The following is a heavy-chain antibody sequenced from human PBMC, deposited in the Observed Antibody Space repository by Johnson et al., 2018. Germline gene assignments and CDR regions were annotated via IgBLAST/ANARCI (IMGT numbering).Heavy chain of an antibody. CDR2: IRSKANSYAT. J-gene: IGHJ3*02. CDR3: TRHRSGTGEAVDI. CDR1: GFTFSGST. Sequence: VQLVQSGGGLVQPGGSLKLSCAASGFTFSGSTMHWVRQASGKGLEWVGRIRSKANSYATAYAASVKGRFTISRDDSKKTAYLQMNSLKTEDTAVYYCTRHRSGTGEAVDIWGQGTRVTVSS. D-gene: IGHD1-26*01. V-gene: IGHV3-73*01.